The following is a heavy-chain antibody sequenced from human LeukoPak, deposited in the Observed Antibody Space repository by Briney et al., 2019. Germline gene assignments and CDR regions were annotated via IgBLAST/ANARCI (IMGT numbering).Heavy chain of an antibody. D-gene: IGHD6-6*01. Sequence: GESLKIPRKGSGYNFISYWIGWVRQMPGKGLEWRGIIYHHDSDTRYSPPFQGQVPISPQKSLKPPSLPGSRLEASHPAMYYCARGYSSSSEADYWGQGTLVTVSS. V-gene: IGHV5-51*01. CDR1: GYNFISYW. CDR2: IYHHDSDT. CDR3: ARGYSSSSEADY. J-gene: IGHJ4*02.